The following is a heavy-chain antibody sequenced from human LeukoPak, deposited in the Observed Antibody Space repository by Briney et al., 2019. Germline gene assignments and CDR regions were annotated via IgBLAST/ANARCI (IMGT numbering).Heavy chain of an antibody. CDR1: GFTFSSYE. Sequence: GGSLRLSCAAAGFTFSSYEMNWVRQGQGKWLEWVSYISGRGDSITYADSVKGRFTISRNNAKNSLYLQMNSLRAEDTAVYYCARDGIDWDIDYWGQGTLVTVSS. CDR2: ISGRGDSI. V-gene: IGHV3-48*03. CDR3: ARDGIDWDIDY. J-gene: IGHJ4*02. D-gene: IGHD3-9*01.